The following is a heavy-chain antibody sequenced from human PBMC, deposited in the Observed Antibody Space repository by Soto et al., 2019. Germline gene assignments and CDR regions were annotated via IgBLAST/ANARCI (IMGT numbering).Heavy chain of an antibody. J-gene: IGHJ6*02. D-gene: IGHD2-21*02. CDR2: ISSSGSTI. Sequence: PGGSLRLSCAAFGFTFSDYEMNWVRQAPGKGLEWVSYISSSGSTIYYADSVEGRFTVSRDNAKNSLYLQMDSLRAEDTAVYFCASLTSSQLAGPLAGPSAYCGGDCYYYYGMDVWGQGTTVTVSS. CDR3: ASLTSSQLAGPLAGPSAYCGGDCYYYYGMDV. CDR1: GFTFSDYE. V-gene: IGHV3-48*03.